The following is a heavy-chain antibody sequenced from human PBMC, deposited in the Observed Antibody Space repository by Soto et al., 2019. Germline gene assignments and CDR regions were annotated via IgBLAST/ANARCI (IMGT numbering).Heavy chain of an antibody. CDR2: ISYDGSNK. CDR1: GFTFSSYG. D-gene: IGHD3-3*01. Sequence: PGGSLRLSCAASGFTFSSYGMHWVRQAPGKGLEWVAVISYDGSNKYYADSVKGRFTISRDNSKNTLYLQMNSLRAEDTAVYYCAQVLRFLEYPNYWGQGTLVTVSS. V-gene: IGHV3-30*18. J-gene: IGHJ4*02. CDR3: AQVLRFLEYPNY.